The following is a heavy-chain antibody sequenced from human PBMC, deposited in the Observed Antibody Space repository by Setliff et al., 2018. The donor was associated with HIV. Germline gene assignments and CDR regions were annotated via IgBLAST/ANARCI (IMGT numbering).Heavy chain of an antibody. CDR1: GFTFSPCW. CDR3: ARDLSYDYDRSSDTFDY. Sequence: GESLEISCAASGFTFSPCWMHWVRQAPGKGLVWVSRINSDGTSTTYADSVKGRFTISRDNAKNTLYLQMNSLRAEDTAVYYCARDLSYDYDRSSDTFDYWGQGTQVTVSS. D-gene: IGHD3-22*01. J-gene: IGHJ4*02. CDR2: INSDGTST. V-gene: IGHV3-74*03.